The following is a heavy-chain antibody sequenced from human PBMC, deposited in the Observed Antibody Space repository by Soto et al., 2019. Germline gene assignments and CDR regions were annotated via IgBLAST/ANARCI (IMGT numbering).Heavy chain of an antibody. V-gene: IGHV3-64*02. J-gene: IGHJ4*02. CDR1: GFTFSTYA. CDR3: ARGPYYDPIHYFDY. CDR2: ISSNWGST. Sequence: EVQLVESGEGLVQSGGSLRLSCAASGFTFSTYAMHWVRQAPGKGLEYVSAISSNWGSTYYVDSVKGRFTISRDNSKNTLYLQMGSLRAEDMAVYYCARGPYYDPIHYFDYWGQGALVTVSS. D-gene: IGHD3-3*01.